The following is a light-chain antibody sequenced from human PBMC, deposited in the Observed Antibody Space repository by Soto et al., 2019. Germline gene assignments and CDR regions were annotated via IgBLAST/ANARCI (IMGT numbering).Light chain of an antibody. J-gene: IGLJ2*01. Sequence: QSALTQPASVSASPGEPITISCTGTSSDVGSYWLVSWYQQHPGKAPKLIIYEDDERPSGVSHRYSGSKSVNAATLTISGLQAEDXADYYCSSYAGRSTFVVFGGGTKL. CDR1: SSDVGSYWL. CDR2: EDD. CDR3: SSYAGRSTFVV. V-gene: IGLV2-23*01.